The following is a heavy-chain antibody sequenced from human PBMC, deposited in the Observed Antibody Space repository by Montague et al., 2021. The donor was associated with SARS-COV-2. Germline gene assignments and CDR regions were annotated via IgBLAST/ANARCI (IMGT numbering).Heavy chain of an antibody. CDR2: IYHSGTA. J-gene: IGHJ5*02. Sequence: SETLSLTCTASGGSVSSDNWWTWVRQPPGKGLEWIGEIYHSGTANYNPSLQSRVTISVDKSRNHLSLNLGSVTAADTAMYYCALPLGGARFDPWGQGILVTVSS. CDR1: GGSVSSDNW. CDR3: ALPLGGARFDP. V-gene: IGHV4-4*02. D-gene: IGHD1-26*01.